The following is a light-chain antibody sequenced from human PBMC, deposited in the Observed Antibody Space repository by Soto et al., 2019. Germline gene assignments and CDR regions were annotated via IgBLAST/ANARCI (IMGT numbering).Light chain of an antibody. CDR1: SSDVGTYKY. V-gene: IGLV2-14*01. Sequence: QSALTQPASVSGSPGQSITISCTGTSSDVGTYKYVSWYQQLPGKAPKLMIYEVSNRPSGVSNRFSGSKSGNTASLTISELQAEDEADYYCSAYAGSNNFVFGSGTKVTVL. CDR3: SAYAGSNNFV. J-gene: IGLJ1*01. CDR2: EVS.